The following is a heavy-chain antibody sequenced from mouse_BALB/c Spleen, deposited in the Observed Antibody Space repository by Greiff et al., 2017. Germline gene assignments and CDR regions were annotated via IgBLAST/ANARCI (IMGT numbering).Heavy chain of an antibody. Sequence: EVQLQQSGPELVKPGASVKISCKASGYTFTDYNMHWVKQSHGKSLEWIGYIYPYNGGTGYNQKFKSKATLTVDNSSSTAYKELRSLTSEDSAVYYCAREAYYYGSSYGWYFDVWGAGTTVTVSS. CDR3: AREAYYYGSSYGWYFDV. CDR1: GYTFTDYN. CDR2: IYPYNGGT. J-gene: IGHJ1*01. D-gene: IGHD1-1*01. V-gene: IGHV1S29*02.